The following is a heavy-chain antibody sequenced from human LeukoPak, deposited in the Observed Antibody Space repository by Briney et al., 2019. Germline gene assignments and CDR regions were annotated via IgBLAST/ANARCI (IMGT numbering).Heavy chain of an antibody. D-gene: IGHD6-19*01. V-gene: IGHV4-34*01. CDR3: ASVFYSRGWSDFDY. CDR2: INHSGST. CDR1: GGSFSGYY. Sequence: PSETLSLTCAVYGGSFSGYYWSWIRQPPGKGLEWIGEINHSGSTNYNPSLKSRVTISVDTSKDQFSLKLSSVTAADTAVYYCASVFYSRGWSDFDYWGQGTLVTVSS. J-gene: IGHJ4*02.